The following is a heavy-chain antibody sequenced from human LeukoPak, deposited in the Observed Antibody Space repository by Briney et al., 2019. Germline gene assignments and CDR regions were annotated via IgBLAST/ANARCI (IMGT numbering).Heavy chain of an antibody. D-gene: IGHD1-26*01. V-gene: IGHV3-7*04. CDR1: GFTFHIYW. CDR2: IRKDGSEK. Sequence: GGSLRLSCAASGFTFHIYWLSWVGQAPGKGLEWVANIRKDGSEKNYVDSVKGRFTISRDNAKSSLYLQMNSLRADDTALYYCARHWEGVESDAFDIWGQGTMVTVSS. J-gene: IGHJ3*02. CDR3: ARHWEGVESDAFDI.